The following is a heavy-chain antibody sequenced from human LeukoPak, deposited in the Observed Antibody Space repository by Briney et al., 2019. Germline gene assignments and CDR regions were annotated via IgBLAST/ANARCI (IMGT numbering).Heavy chain of an antibody. CDR2: ISSSGSTI. CDR1: GFTFSSYE. D-gene: IGHD6-19*01. V-gene: IGHV3-48*03. CDR3: ARDSIAVAGTSALGFDY. J-gene: IGHJ4*02. Sequence: GGSLRPSCAASGFTFSSYEMNWVRQAPGKGLEWVSYISSSGSTIYYADSVKGRFTISRDNAKNSLYLQMNSLRAEDTAVYYCARDSIAVAGTSALGFDYWGQGTLVTVSS.